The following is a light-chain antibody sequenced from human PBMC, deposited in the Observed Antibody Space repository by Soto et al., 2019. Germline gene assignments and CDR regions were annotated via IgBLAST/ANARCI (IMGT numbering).Light chain of an antibody. CDR2: DAS. CDR1: RGVGSY. CDR3: QQRSTWPLT. Sequence: EIVLTQSPATLSLSPGERATLSCRASRGVGSYLAWYRQKPGQAPRLLIYDASNRAAGIPARFSGGGSGTDFTLAISSLEAEDFAIYYCQQRSTWPLTFGGGTRVDIK. J-gene: IGKJ4*01. V-gene: IGKV3-11*01.